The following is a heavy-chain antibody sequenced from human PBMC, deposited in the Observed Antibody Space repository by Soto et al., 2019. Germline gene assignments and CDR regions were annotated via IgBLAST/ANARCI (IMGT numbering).Heavy chain of an antibody. D-gene: IGHD6-13*01. CDR2: IYRGGST. CDR3: ARGNSSSCYDY. CDR1: GFTVSSNY. Sequence: EVQLVESGGGLIQPGGSLRLSCAASGFTVSSNYMTWVRQAPGKGLEWVSVIYRGGSTYYADSVKGRFTISRDNSKNTRYLQMSSLRAEDTAVYYCARGNSSSCYDYWGQGTLVTVSS. V-gene: IGHV3-53*01. J-gene: IGHJ4*02.